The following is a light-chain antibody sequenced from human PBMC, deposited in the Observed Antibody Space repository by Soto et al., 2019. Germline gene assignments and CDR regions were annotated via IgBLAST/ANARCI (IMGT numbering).Light chain of an antibody. Sequence: QSALTQPASVSGSPGQSIAISCTGTSNDIGRYNYVSWYQQHPGKAPKLMIYDVNIRPSGVSNRFSGSKSGNTASLTISGLQAEDEGDYYCSSYSSSSTVVFGGGTQLTVL. CDR3: SSYSSSSTVV. CDR1: SNDIGRYNY. CDR2: DVN. V-gene: IGLV2-14*03. J-gene: IGLJ3*02.